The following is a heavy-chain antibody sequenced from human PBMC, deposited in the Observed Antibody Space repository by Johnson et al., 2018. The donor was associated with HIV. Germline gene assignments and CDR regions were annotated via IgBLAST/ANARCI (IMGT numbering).Heavy chain of an antibody. CDR1: GFTCSSYG. D-gene: IGHD6-6*01. Sequence: VQLVESGGGVVQPGRSLRLSCAASGFTCSSYGMHWVRQAPGKGLEWVANIKQDGSEKYYVDSVKGRFTISRDNAKNSLYLQMNSLRAEDTAVYYCARDSSNSFRFEMYAFDIWGQGTMVTVSS. J-gene: IGHJ3*02. CDR3: ARDSSNSFRFEMYAFDI. V-gene: IGHV3-7*05. CDR2: IKQDGSEK.